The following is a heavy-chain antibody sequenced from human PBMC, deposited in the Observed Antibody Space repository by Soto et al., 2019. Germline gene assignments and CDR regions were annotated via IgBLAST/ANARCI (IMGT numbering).Heavy chain of an antibody. D-gene: IGHD1-26*01. V-gene: IGHV3-23*01. Sequence: EVQLLESGGGLAQPGGSLRLSCAASGFTFSTYDMSWVRQAPGKGLEWVSGISGSGYSTYYADSVRGQFTISRDNSRNTLYLQMNSLRAEDTAIYFCAKAVGQRGPFYFDCWGQGTLVTVSS. CDR3: AKAVGQRGPFYFDC. CDR2: ISGSGYST. J-gene: IGHJ4*02. CDR1: GFTFSTYD.